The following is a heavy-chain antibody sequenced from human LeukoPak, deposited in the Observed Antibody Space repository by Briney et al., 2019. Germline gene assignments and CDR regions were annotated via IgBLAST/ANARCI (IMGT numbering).Heavy chain of an antibody. CDR3: ARVLGYGDYALGY. CDR1: GGTFSSYA. Sequence: SVKVSCKASGGTFSSYAISWVRQAPGQGLEWMGRIIPILGIANYAQKFQGRVTITADRSTSTAYMELSSLRSEDTAVYYCARVLGYGDYALGYWGQGTLVTVSS. V-gene: IGHV1-69*04. D-gene: IGHD4-17*01. CDR2: IIPILGIA. J-gene: IGHJ4*02.